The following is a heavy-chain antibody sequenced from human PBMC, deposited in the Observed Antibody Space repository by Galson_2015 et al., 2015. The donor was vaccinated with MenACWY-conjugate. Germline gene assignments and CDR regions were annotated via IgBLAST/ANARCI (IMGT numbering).Heavy chain of an antibody. CDR2: ISSSSSYT. V-gene: IGHV3-11*05. J-gene: IGHJ4*02. D-gene: IGHD5-12*01. CDR3: AKDLGGYDYGDY. Sequence: SLRLSCAASGFTFSDYYMSWLRQAPGKGLEWVSYISSSSSYTDYADSVKGRFTISRDNAKNSLYLRMNSLRAEDTAVYYCAKDLGGYDYGDYWGQGTLVTVSS. CDR1: GFTFSDYY.